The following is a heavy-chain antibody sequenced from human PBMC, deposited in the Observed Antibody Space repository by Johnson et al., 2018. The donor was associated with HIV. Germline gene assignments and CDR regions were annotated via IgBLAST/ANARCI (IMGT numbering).Heavy chain of an antibody. V-gene: IGHV3-30*14. Sequence: QVQLVESGGGVVQPGRSLRLSCAASGFTFSSYAMHWVRQAPGKGLEWVAVISYDGSEKNYVDSVKGRFTISRDNAKNSMYLQMNSLRAEDTAVYYCAREANAFDIWGQGTMVTVSS. J-gene: IGHJ3*02. CDR3: AREANAFDI. CDR2: ISYDGSEK. CDR1: GFTFSSYA.